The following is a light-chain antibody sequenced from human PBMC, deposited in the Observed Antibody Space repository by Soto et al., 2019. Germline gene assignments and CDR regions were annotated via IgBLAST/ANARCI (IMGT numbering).Light chain of an antibody. V-gene: IGKV3-20*01. Sequence: EILLTQSPGTLSLSPGERATLSCRASQTFSNSFLSWFQQIPGHAPRLLIYGASMRATGIPDRLSGSGSGTDFTLTISRLEPEDFAVYYCQQCGSSSTFGQGTKVDIK. J-gene: IGKJ1*01. CDR2: GAS. CDR3: QQCGSSST. CDR1: QTFSNSF.